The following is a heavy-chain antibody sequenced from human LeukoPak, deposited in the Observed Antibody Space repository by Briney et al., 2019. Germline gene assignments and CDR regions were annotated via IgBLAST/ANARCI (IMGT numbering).Heavy chain of an antibody. CDR2: IYYSGST. V-gene: IGHV4-39*07. CDR3: TRVSYYGTQPPD. D-gene: IGHD3-10*01. CDR1: GGSFSSSSYY. J-gene: IGHJ4*02. Sequence: SETLSLTCTVSGGSFSSSSYYWGWVRQPPGLGLEWIGSIYYSGSTYYNPSLESRVTISVDTSNNQFSLRVISVTGADTAVYYCTRVSYYGTQPPDWGQGTLVTVSS.